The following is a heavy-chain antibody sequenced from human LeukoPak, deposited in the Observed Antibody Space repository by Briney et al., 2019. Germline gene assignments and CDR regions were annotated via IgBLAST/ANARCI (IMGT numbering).Heavy chain of an antibody. CDR1: GYTFNSHA. CDR3: AKDGGNYYDTAGNHLMRSYMDV. CDR2: ISVSNGNT. V-gene: IGHV1-18*01. Sequence: ASVKVSCKASGYTFNSHAISWVRQAPGQGLEWMGWISVSNGNTNYAQKLQGRVAMTTETSTSTAYMELRSLTSDDTAVYYCAKDGGNYYDTAGNHLMRSYMDVWGKGTTVTVSS. J-gene: IGHJ6*04. D-gene: IGHD3-22*01.